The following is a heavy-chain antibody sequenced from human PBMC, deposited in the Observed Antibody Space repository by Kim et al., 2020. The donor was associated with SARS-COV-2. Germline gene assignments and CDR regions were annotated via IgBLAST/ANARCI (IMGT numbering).Heavy chain of an antibody. J-gene: IGHJ4*02. CDR2: INHSGST. CDR1: GGSFSGYY. Sequence: SETLSLTCAVYGGSFSGYYWSWIRQPPGKGLEWIGKINHSGSTNYNPSLKSRVTISVDTSKNQFSLKLSSVTAADTAVYYCARGVGGGPSGSYFRGKYYFDYWGQGTLVTVSS. CDR3: ARGVGGGPSGSYFRGKYYFDY. D-gene: IGHD1-26*01. V-gene: IGHV4-34*01.